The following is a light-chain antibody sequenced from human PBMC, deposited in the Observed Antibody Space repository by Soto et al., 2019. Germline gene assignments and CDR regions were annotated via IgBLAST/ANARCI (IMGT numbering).Light chain of an antibody. Sequence: QSALTQPPSASGSLGQSITISCTGTNSAVGGYQYVSWYQQHPGKAPKLMIYEVSKRPSGVPDRFSGSKSGDTASLTVSGLQAEDEAHYYCCSYAGKVSFGGGTKLTVL. CDR1: NSAVGGYQY. V-gene: IGLV2-8*01. J-gene: IGLJ2*01. CDR2: EVS. CDR3: CSYAGKVS.